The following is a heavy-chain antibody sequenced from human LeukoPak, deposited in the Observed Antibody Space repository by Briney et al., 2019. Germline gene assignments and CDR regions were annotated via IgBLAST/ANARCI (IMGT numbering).Heavy chain of an antibody. CDR3: ARLLAVAGGDAFDI. J-gene: IGHJ3*02. CDR2: IYYSGST. CDR1: GGSISGHF. V-gene: IGHV4-59*08. D-gene: IGHD6-19*01. Sequence: SETLSLTCTVSGGSISGHFWSWIRQPPGKGLELIGYIYYSGSTNYTPSLNSRVTVSVDTSKDQFSLRLSSLTAADTAVYYCARLLAVAGGDAFDIWGQGKIVTVSS.